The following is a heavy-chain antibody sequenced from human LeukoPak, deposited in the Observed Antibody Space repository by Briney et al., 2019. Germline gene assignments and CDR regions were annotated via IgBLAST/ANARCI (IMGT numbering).Heavy chain of an antibody. Sequence: SQTLSLTCAVSGGSISSGGYSWSWIRQPPGKGLEWIGYIYYSGSTYYNPSLKSRVTISVDTSKNQFSLKLSSVTAADTAVYYCARLVPTQVRRVYYFDYWGQGTLVTVSS. CDR2: IYYSGST. D-gene: IGHD6-13*01. J-gene: IGHJ4*02. CDR1: GGSISSGGYS. V-gene: IGHV4-30-2*03. CDR3: ARLVPTQVRRVYYFDY.